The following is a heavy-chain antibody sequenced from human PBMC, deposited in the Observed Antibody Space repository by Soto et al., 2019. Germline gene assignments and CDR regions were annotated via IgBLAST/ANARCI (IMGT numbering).Heavy chain of an antibody. CDR1: GGTFSSYA. Sequence: GASVKVSCKASGGTFSSYAISWVRQAPGQGLEWMGGIIPIFGTANYAQKFQGRVTITADESTSTAYMELSSLRSEDTAVYYCASLSIVGATLPYWGQGTLVTVSS. D-gene: IGHD1-26*01. CDR2: IIPIFGTA. CDR3: ASLSIVGATLPY. V-gene: IGHV1-69*13. J-gene: IGHJ4*02.